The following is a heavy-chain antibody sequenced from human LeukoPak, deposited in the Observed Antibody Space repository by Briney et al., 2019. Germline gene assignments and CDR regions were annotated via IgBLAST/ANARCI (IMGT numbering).Heavy chain of an antibody. CDR1: GGTFSSYA. Sequence: SVKVSCKASGGTFSSYAISWVRQTPGQGLEWMGGIIPIFGTASYAQKFQGRVTITADKSTSTAYIELSSLRPEDTAVYYCARSGYETQSYSTYYYYYMDVWGKGTTVTVSS. CDR2: IIPIFGTA. V-gene: IGHV1-69*06. CDR3: ARSGYETQSYSTYYYYYMDV. D-gene: IGHD5-12*01. J-gene: IGHJ6*03.